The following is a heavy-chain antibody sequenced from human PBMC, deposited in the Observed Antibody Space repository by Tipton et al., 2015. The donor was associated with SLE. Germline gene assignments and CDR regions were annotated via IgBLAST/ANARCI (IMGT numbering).Heavy chain of an antibody. CDR1: GGSFSGYF. D-gene: IGHD1-14*01. CDR3: ARVATTEVFDY. V-gene: IGHV4-34*12. CDR2: IIHSGII. Sequence: TLSLTCAVYGGSFSGYFWSWIRQPPGKGLEWIGEIIHSGIINYNPSLKSRVTISVDMTKNQVSLKLSSVTAADTAAYYCARVATTEVFDYWGQGTLVTVSS. J-gene: IGHJ4*02.